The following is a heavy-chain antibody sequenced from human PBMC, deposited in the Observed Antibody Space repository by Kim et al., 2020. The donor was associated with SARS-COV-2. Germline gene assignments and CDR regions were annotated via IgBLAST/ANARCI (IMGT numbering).Heavy chain of an antibody. CDR2: IKSKTDGGTT. CDR3: TTDYTARWAWELLDFDY. J-gene: IGHJ4*02. V-gene: IGHV3-15*01. D-gene: IGHD1-26*01. Sequence: GGSLRLSCAASGFTFSNAWMSWVRQAPGKGLEWVGRIKSKTDGGTTDYAAPVKGRFTISRDDSKNTLYLQMNSLKTEDTAVYYCTTDYTARWAWELLDFDYWGQGTLVTVSS. CDR1: GFTFSNAW.